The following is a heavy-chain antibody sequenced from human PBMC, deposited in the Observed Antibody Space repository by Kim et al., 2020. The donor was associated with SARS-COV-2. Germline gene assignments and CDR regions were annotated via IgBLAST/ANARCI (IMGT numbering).Heavy chain of an antibody. V-gene: IGHV4-31*03. CDR2: IYYSGST. CDR1: GGSISSGGYY. Sequence: SETLSLTCTVSGGSISSGGYYWSWIRQHPRKGLEWIGYIYYSGSTYYNPSLKSRVTISVDTSKNQFSLKLSSVTAADTAVYYCARDVMVRGVNSYYYGMDVWGQGTTVTVSS. D-gene: IGHD3-10*01. CDR3: ARDVMVRGVNSYYYGMDV. J-gene: IGHJ6*02.